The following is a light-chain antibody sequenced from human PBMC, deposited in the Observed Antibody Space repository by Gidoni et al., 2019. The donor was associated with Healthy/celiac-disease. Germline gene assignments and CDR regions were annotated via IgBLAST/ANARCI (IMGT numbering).Light chain of an antibody. V-gene: IGKV1-39*01. J-gene: IGKJ1*01. CDR3: QQSYSSLRT. CDR2: AAS. CDR1: QSISSH. Sequence: DIQMTKSPSSLSASVGARVTISCRASQSISSHLNWYQQKPGKAPKLLINAASTLQSGVPSRFSGSGSGTDFTLTISSLQPEDSATYYCQQSYSSLRTFGQGTKVEIK.